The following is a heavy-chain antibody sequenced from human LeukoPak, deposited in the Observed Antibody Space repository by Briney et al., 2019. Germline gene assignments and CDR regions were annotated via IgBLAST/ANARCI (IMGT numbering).Heavy chain of an antibody. Sequence: SETLSLTCTVSGGSISSYYWSCIRQPPGKGLEWIGYIYYSGSTNYNPSLKSRVTISVDTSKDQFSLKLSSVTAADTAVYYWARGVSSGWWDYWGQGTLVTASS. CDR1: GGSISSYY. CDR2: IYYSGST. J-gene: IGHJ4*02. D-gene: IGHD6-19*01. V-gene: IGHV4-59*01. CDR3: ARGVSSGWWDY.